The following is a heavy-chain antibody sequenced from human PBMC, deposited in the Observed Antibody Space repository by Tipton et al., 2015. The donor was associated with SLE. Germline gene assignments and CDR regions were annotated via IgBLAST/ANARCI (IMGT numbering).Heavy chain of an antibody. Sequence: SLRLSCEASGFIFSAYGMHWVRQAPGKGLQWVAIISHDGTNKFYGDSVKGRFTISRNNSKNTLYLQIHSLTDEDTAIYYCAKAPSVVVVIALDVWGQGTTVTVSS. CDR2: ISHDGTNK. V-gene: IGHV3-30*18. CDR3: AKAPSVVVVIALDV. D-gene: IGHD2-21*01. J-gene: IGHJ6*02. CDR1: GFIFSAYG.